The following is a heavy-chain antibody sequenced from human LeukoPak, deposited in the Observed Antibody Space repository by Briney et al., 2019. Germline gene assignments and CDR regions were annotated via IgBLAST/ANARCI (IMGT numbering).Heavy chain of an antibody. CDR2: ISWNSGSI. Sequence: GGSLRLSCAASGFTFGDYAMHWVRQAPGKGLGWVSGISWNSGSIGYADSVKGRVTISRGNAKNSLYLQMNSLRAEDTALYYCAKDRGYCSGGSCYSFPTYGMDVWGQGTTVTVPS. D-gene: IGHD2-15*01. CDR1: GFTFGDYA. J-gene: IGHJ6*02. V-gene: IGHV3-9*01. CDR3: AKDRGYCSGGSCYSFPTYGMDV.